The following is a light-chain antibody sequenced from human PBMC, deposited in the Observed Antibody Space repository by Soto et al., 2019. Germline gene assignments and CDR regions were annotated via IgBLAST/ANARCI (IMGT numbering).Light chain of an antibody. CDR3: QQYNNWPPWT. J-gene: IGKJ1*01. CDR2: GAS. Sequence: EIVLTQSPGTLSLSPGDRATLPCRASQSVSNNLAWYQQKPGQAPRLLIYGASTRATGIPARFSGSGSGTEFTLTISSLQSEDVAVYYCQQYNNWPPWTFGQGTKVDIK. V-gene: IGKV3-15*01. CDR1: QSVSNN.